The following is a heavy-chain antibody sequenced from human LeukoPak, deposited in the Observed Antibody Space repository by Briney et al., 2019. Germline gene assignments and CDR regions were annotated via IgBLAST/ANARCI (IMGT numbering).Heavy chain of an antibody. V-gene: IGHV3-30*02. CDR1: GFTFSSYG. Sequence: GGSLRLSCAASGFTFSSYGMHWVRQAPGKGLEWVAFIRYDGSNKYYADSVKGRFTISRDNSKNTLYLQMNSLRAEDTAVYYCAKAYYDILTGSAWYFDLWGRGTLVTVSS. CDR2: IRYDGSNK. J-gene: IGHJ2*01. D-gene: IGHD3-9*01. CDR3: AKAYYDILTGSAWYFDL.